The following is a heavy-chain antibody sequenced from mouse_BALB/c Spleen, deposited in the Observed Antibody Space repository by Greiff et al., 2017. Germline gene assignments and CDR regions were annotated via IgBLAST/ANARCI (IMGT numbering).Heavy chain of an antibody. J-gene: IGHJ1*01. CDR2: IWGDGST. CDR3: ARVGMGPPRYFDV. D-gene: IGHD2-10*02. CDR1: GFSLTGYG. Sequence: VKLVESGPGLVAPSQSLPITCTVSGFSLTGYGVNWVRQPPGKGLEWLGMIWGDGSTDYNSALKSRLSISKDNSKSQVFLKMNSLQTDDTARYYCARVGMGPPRYFDVWGAGTTVTVSS. V-gene: IGHV2-6-7*01.